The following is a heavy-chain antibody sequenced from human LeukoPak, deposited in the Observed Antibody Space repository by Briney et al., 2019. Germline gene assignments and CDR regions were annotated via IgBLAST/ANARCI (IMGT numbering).Heavy chain of an antibody. CDR3: AREALLWFGYYMDV. Sequence: SGTLSLTCTVSGGSISSSSYYWGWIRQPPGKGLEWIGSIYYSGSTYYNPSLKSRVTISVDTSKNQFSLKLSSVTAADTAVYYCAREALLWFGYYMDVWGKGTTVTVSS. J-gene: IGHJ6*03. V-gene: IGHV4-39*07. CDR2: IYYSGST. D-gene: IGHD3-10*01. CDR1: GGSISSSSYY.